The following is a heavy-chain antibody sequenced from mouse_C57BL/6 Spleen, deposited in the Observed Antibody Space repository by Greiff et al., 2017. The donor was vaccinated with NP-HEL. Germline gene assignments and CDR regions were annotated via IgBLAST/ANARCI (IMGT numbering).Heavy chain of an antibody. CDR2: ISYDGSN. CDR1: GYSITSGYY. D-gene: IGHD2-3*01. CDR3: ARNGYYDAWFAY. V-gene: IGHV3-6*01. Sequence: EVQLVESGPGLVKPSQSLSLTCSVTGYSITSGYYWNWIRQFPGNKLEWMGYISYDGSNNYNPSLKNRISITRDTSKNQFFLKLNSVTTEDTATYYCARNGYYDAWFAYWGQGTLVTVSA. J-gene: IGHJ3*01.